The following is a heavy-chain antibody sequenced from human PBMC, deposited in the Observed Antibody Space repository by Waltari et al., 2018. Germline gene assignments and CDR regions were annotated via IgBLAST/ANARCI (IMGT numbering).Heavy chain of an antibody. J-gene: IGHJ4*02. CDR3: ATLGRWLQSND. D-gene: IGHD5-12*01. Sequence: EVQLVQSGAEVKKPGATVKISCKVSGYTFTDYYMHWVQQAPGKGLEWMGLVDPANVETISAEECQGRGTITAESSTDTAYMELSSLRSEDTAVYYCATLGRWLQSNDWGQGTLVTVSS. V-gene: IGHV1-69-2*01. CDR1: GYTFTDYY. CDR2: VDPANVET.